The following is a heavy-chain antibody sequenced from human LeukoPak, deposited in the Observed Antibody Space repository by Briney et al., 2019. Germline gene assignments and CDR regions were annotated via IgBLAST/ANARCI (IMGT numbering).Heavy chain of an antibody. V-gene: IGHV3-23*01. Sequence: GGSLRLSCAASGLTFSTYAMTWVRQAPGKGLEWVSTLSDSGGSTYYADSVKGRFTISRDNSKNTLYLEVNSLRAEDTAAYYCAKGPPPSQFYYYLDVWGKGTTVTVSS. J-gene: IGHJ6*03. CDR3: AKGPPPSQFYYYLDV. CDR2: LSDSGGST. CDR1: GLTFSTYA.